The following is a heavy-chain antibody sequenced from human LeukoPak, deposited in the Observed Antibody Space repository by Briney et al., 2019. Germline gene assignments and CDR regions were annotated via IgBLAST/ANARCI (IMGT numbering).Heavy chain of an antibody. CDR1: GFTFSSYG. V-gene: IGHV3-30*18. CDR2: ISYDGSNK. D-gene: IGHD6-13*01. Sequence: GGSLRLSCAASGFTFSSYGMHWVRQAPGKGLEWVAVISYDGSNKYYADSVKGRFTISRDNSKNTLYLQMNSLRAEDTAVYYCAKGAAAGPDYYYYGMDVWGQGTTVTVSS. J-gene: IGHJ6*02. CDR3: AKGAAAGPDYYYYGMDV.